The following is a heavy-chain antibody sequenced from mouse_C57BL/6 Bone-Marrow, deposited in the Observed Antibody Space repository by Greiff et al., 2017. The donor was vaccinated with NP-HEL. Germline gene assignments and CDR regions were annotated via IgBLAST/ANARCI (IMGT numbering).Heavy chain of an antibody. J-gene: IGHJ2*01. CDR2: ISYDGSN. V-gene: IGHV3-6*01. D-gene: IGHD1-1*01. CDR3: ASLYYYGKGDY. Sequence: EVKVEESGPGLVKPSQSLSLTCSVTGYSITSGYYWNWIRQFPGNKLEWMGYISYDGSNNYNPSLKNRISITRDTSKNQFFLKLNSVTTEDTATYYCASLYYYGKGDYWGQGTTLTVSS. CDR1: GYSITSGYY.